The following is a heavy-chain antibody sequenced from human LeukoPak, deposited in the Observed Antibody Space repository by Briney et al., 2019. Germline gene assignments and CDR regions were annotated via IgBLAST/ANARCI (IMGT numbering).Heavy chain of an antibody. CDR1: GSNFDDYV. D-gene: IGHD6-13*01. CDR2: INWNGGSR. Sequence: PGGSLRLSCAASGSNFDDYVMNWVRQAPGKGLEWVSGINWNGGSRGYADSVKGRFTISRDNAKNSLYLQMNSLRAEDTAVYYCAKAKAGRSSSWYEIVFYYYYMDVWGKGTTVTISS. V-gene: IGHV3-20*04. J-gene: IGHJ6*03. CDR3: AKAKAGRSSSWYEIVFYYYYMDV.